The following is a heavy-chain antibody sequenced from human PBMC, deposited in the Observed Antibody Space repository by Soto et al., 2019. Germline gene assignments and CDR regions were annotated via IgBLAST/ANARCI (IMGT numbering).Heavy chain of an antibody. J-gene: IGHJ6*02. CDR2: IIPIFGTA. Sequence: QVQLVQSGAEVKKPGSSVKVSCKASGGTFSSYAISWVRQAPGQGLEWMGGIIPIFGTANYAQKFQGRVTITADESTSTAYMELSSLRSEDTAVYYCARAYCGGDCYYRGRYYYYGMDVWGQGTTVTVSS. CDR1: GGTFSSYA. D-gene: IGHD2-21*02. CDR3: ARAYCGGDCYYRGRYYYYGMDV. V-gene: IGHV1-69*01.